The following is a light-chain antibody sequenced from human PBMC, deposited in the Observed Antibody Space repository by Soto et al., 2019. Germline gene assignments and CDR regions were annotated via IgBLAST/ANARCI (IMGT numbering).Light chain of an antibody. CDR2: KAS. Sequence: IHMTQSPSTLSGSVGDRVTITCRASQTISSWLAWYQQKPGKAPKLLIYKASTLKSGVPSRFSGSGSGTEFSLTISSLQPDDFATYYGQHYNSYSEAFGQGTKV. V-gene: IGKV1-5*03. J-gene: IGKJ1*01. CDR1: QTISSW. CDR3: QHYNSYSEA.